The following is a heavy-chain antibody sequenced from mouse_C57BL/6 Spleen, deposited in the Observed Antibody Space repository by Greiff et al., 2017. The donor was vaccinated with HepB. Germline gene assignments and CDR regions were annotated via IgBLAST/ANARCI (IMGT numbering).Heavy chain of an antibody. CDR1: GYTFTSYW. J-gene: IGHJ4*01. Sequence: QVHVKQPGAELVKPGASVKLSCKASGYTFTSYWMHWVKQRPGQGLEWIGMIHPNSGSTNYNEKFKSKATLTVDKSSSTAYMQLSSLTSEDSAVYYCAKEQQLRAMDYWGQGTSVTVSS. CDR2: IHPNSGST. V-gene: IGHV1-64*01. D-gene: IGHD3-2*02. CDR3: AKEQQLRAMDY.